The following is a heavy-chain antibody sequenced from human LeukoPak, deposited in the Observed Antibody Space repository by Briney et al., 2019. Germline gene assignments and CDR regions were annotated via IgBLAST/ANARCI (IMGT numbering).Heavy chain of an antibody. D-gene: IGHD6-19*01. CDR2: ISGSGGST. CDR3: AKEGGSGWDSHYFDY. J-gene: IGHJ4*02. CDR1: GSTFSSYA. Sequence: GGSLRLSCAASGSTFSSYATSWVRQAPGKGLEWVSGISGSGGSTYYADSVKGRFTISRDNSKNTLYLQMNSLRAEDTAIYYCAKEGGSGWDSHYFDYWGQGTLVTVSS. V-gene: IGHV3-23*01.